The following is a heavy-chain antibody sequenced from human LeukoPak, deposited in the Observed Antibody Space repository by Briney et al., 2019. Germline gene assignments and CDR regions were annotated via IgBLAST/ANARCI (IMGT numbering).Heavy chain of an antibody. V-gene: IGHV4-59*08. CDR2: IYYSGSGST. Sequence: PSETLSLTCTVSGGSISSYYWSWIRQPPGKGLEWIGYIYYSGSGSTNYNPSLKSRVSISVDTSKNYFSLKLSSVTAADTAVYYCARLMVRGVMEGWFDPWGQGTLVTVSS. J-gene: IGHJ5*02. CDR1: GGSISSYY. CDR3: ARLMVRGVMEGWFDP. D-gene: IGHD3-10*01.